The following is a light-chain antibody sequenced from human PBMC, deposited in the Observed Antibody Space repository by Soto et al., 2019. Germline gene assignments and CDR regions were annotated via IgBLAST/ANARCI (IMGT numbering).Light chain of an antibody. J-gene: IGKJ1*01. Sequence: DIVMTQSPLSLPVTPGEPASISCRSSQSLLHSNGYNYLDWYLQKPGQSPQLLIYSGSNRASGVPDRLSGSGSGTDFTLKISRVEAEDVGVYYCMQPLQSWTFGQGTKVDIK. CDR1: QSLLHSNGYNY. CDR2: SGS. CDR3: MQPLQSWT. V-gene: IGKV2-28*01.